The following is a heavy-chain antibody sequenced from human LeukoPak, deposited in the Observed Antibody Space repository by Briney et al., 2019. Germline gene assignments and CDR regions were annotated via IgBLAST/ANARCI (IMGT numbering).Heavy chain of an antibody. Sequence: SETLSLTCAVYGGSFSGYYWSWIRQPPGKGLEWIGEINHSGSTNYNPSLKSRVTISVDTSKNQFSLKLSSVTAADTAVYYCARDNGRSGYFDYWGQGTLVTVSS. CDR2: INHSGST. CDR1: GGSFSGYY. CDR3: ARDNGRSGYFDY. J-gene: IGHJ4*02. V-gene: IGHV4-34*01. D-gene: IGHD1-14*01.